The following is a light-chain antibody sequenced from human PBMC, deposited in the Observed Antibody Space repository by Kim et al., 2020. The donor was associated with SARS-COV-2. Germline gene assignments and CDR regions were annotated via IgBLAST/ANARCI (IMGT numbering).Light chain of an antibody. J-gene: IGKJ4*01. Sequence: DIQMTQSPSTLSASVGDRVTITCRASQSISSWLAWYQQKPGKAPKLLIYKASSLESGVPSRFSGSASETEFTLTISSLQPDDFASYYCKQYNSYSPLTFGGGTKVDIK. V-gene: IGKV1-5*03. CDR2: KAS. CDR1: QSISSW. CDR3: KQYNSYSPLT.